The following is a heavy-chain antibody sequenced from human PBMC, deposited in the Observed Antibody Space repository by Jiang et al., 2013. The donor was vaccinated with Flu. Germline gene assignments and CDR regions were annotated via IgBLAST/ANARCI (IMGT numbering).Heavy chain of an antibody. J-gene: IGHJ4*02. CDR2: IYDSGST. Sequence: LTCTVSGGSISSSSYYWVWIRQPPGKGLEWIGSIYDSGSTYYNPSLKSRVTMSVDTSKNRFSLKVNSVTAADTAVYYCARAQKYSGFELPYFDYWGQGTLVTVSS. D-gene: IGHD5-12*01. V-gene: IGHV4-39*07. CDR3: ARAQKYSGFELPYFDY. CDR1: GGSISSSSYY.